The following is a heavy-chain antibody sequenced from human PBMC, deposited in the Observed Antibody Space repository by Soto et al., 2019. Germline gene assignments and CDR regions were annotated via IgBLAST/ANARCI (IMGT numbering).Heavy chain of an antibody. D-gene: IGHD6-19*01. J-gene: IGHJ4*02. V-gene: IGHV3-30*18. CDR2: ISYDGSLK. CDR1: GFTFSSYG. CDR3: AKEHTLYNSGWFFDY. Sequence: QVQLVESGGGVVQPGRSLRLSCAASGFTFSSYGIQWVRQAPGKGLEWVAVISYDGSLKYYADSVKGRFTISRDNSKNTLYLQMNSLRVEDTAVYYGAKEHTLYNSGWFFDYWGQGTLVTVSS.